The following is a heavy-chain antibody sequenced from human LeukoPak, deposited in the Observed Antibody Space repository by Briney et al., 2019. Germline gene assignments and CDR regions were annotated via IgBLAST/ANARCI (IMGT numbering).Heavy chain of an antibody. CDR3: ARDRGAWYFGF. J-gene: IGHJ4*02. CDR2: ISGSGGST. Sequence: GGSLRLSCAASGFTFSSYGMSWVRQAPGKGLEWVSAISGSGGSTYYADSVKGRFTISRDNSQNTLFLQMNSLRPEDTAIYYCARDRGAWYFGFWGQGTRVTVSS. CDR1: GFTFSSYG. D-gene: IGHD3-10*01. V-gene: IGHV3-23*01.